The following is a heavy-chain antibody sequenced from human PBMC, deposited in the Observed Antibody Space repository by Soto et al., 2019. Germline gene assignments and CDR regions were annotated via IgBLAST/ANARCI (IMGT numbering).Heavy chain of an antibody. CDR3: ARGPTDYYDNSGNYFLDY. J-gene: IGHJ4*02. CDR2: INPNSGGT. CDR1: GYTLTGYY. Sequence: ASVKVSCKASGYTLTGYYMHWVRQAPGQGLEWMGWINPNSGGTNYAQKFQGWVTMTRDTSISTAYMELSRLRSDDTAVYYCARGPTDYYDNSGNYFLDYWGQGTLVTVSS. V-gene: IGHV1-2*04. D-gene: IGHD3-22*01.